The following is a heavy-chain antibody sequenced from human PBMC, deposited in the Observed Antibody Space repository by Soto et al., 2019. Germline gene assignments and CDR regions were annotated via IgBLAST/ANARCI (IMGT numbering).Heavy chain of an antibody. J-gene: IGHJ6*02. V-gene: IGHV1-18*01. CDR3: ARGGYRGDILTGYHLHYYYGMDV. CDR1: GYTFTSYG. D-gene: IGHD3-9*01. CDR2: ISAYNGNT. Sequence: ASVKVSCKASGYTFTSYGISWVRQAPGQGLEWMGWISAYNGNTNYAQKLQGRVTMTTDTSTSTAYMELRSLRSDDTAVYYCARGGYRGDILTGYHLHYYYGMDVWGQGTTVTVSS.